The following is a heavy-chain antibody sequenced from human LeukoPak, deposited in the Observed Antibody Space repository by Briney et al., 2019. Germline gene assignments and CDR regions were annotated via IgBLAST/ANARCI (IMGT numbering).Heavy chain of an antibody. V-gene: IGHV3-30*18. D-gene: IGHD2-2*01. J-gene: IGHJ4*02. CDR1: GFTFSSYG. CDR3: AKDLGSTFGY. CDR2: ISYDGSNK. Sequence: PGGSLRLSCAASGFTFSSYGMHWVRQAPGKGLEWVAVISYDGSNKYYADSVKGRFTISRDNSKNTLYLQMNSLRAEDTAVYYCAKDLGSTFGYWGQGTLVTVSS.